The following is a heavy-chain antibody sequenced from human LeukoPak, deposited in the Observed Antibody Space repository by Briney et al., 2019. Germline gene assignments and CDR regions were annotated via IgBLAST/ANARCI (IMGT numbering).Heavy chain of an antibody. CDR3: AVGITMVRGVIKRPGVSFDY. J-gene: IGHJ4*02. D-gene: IGHD3-10*01. CDR2: ISSSSSYT. Sequence: GGSLRLSCAASGFTFSDYYMSWIRQAPGKGLEWVSYISSSSSYTNYADSVKGRFTISRGNAKNSLYLQMNSLRAEDTAVYYCAVGITMVRGVIKRPGVSFDYWGQGTLVTVSS. V-gene: IGHV3-11*06. CDR1: GFTFSDYY.